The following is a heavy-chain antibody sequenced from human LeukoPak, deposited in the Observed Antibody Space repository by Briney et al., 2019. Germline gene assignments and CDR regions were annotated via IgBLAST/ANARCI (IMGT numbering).Heavy chain of an antibody. D-gene: IGHD2-2*01. CDR3: ARGGNSWYSYYYVMDV. J-gene: IGHJ6*02. CDR1: GFTFSRYW. Sequence: PGGSLRLSCAASGFTFSRYWMSWVRQAPGKGLEWVANIKQDGSEKYYVDSVKGRFTISRDNAKNSLYLQMNSLRAEDTAVYYCARGGNSWYSYYYVMDVWGQGTTVTVSS. V-gene: IGHV3-7*04. CDR2: IKQDGSEK.